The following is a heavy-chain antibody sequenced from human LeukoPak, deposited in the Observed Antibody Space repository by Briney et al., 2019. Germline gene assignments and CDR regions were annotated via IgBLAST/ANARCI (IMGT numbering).Heavy chain of an antibody. Sequence: PGGSLRLSCVASGFTFSSYGMSWVRQAPGKGLEWVSAISGSGGSTYYADSVKGRFTISRDNSKNTLYLQMNSLRAEDTAVYYCAKGDLATVVTRLDYWGQGTLVTVSS. J-gene: IGHJ4*02. CDR1: GFTFSSYG. V-gene: IGHV3-23*01. CDR2: ISGSGGST. CDR3: AKGDLATVVTRLDY. D-gene: IGHD4-23*01.